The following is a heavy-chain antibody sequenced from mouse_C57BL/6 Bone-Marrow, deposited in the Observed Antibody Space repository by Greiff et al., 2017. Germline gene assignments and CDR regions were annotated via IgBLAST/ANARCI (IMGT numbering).Heavy chain of an antibody. J-gene: IGHJ2*01. CDR3: ARFPYYGSSYLDY. CDR1: GYTFTSYW. D-gene: IGHD1-1*01. CDR2: IHPNRGST. Sequence: VQLQQPGAELVKPGASVKLSCKASGYTFTSYWMHWVKQRPGQGLEWIGMIHPNRGSTNYNEKFKSKATLTVDKSSSTAYMQLSSLTSEDSAVYYCARFPYYGSSYLDYWGQGTTLTVSS. V-gene: IGHV1-64*01.